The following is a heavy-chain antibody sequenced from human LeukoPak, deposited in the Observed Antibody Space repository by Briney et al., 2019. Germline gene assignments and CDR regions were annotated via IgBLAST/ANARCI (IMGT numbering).Heavy chain of an antibody. D-gene: IGHD5/OR15-5a*01. Sequence: SETLSLTCTVSGVSISSSSYYWGWIRQPPGTGLEWMGSIHYSGSTYYNPSLKSRITISVDTSKNQFSLKLSSVTAADTAVYYCARDHSFFQVDYWGQGILVTVSS. CDR3: ARDHSFFQVDY. CDR2: IHYSGST. V-gene: IGHV4-39*02. J-gene: IGHJ4*02. CDR1: GVSISSSSYY.